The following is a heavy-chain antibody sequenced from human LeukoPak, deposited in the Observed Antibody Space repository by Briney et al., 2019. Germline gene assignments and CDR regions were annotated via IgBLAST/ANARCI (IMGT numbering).Heavy chain of an antibody. CDR2: INTNTGNP. CDR3: ARARVGYSSSWYRTRNFYYGMDV. CDR1: GYTFTSYA. V-gene: IGHV7-4-1*02. D-gene: IGHD6-13*01. J-gene: IGHJ6*02. Sequence: ASVKVSCKASGYTFTSYAMNWVRQAPGQGLEWMGWINTNTGNPTYAQGFTGRFVFSLDTSVSTAYLQISSLKAEDTAVYYCARARVGYSSSWYRTRNFYYGMDVWGQGTTVTVSS.